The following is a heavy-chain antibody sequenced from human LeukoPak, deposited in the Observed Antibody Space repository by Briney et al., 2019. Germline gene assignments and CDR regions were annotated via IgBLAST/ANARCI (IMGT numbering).Heavy chain of an antibody. D-gene: IGHD3-10*02. Sequence: GGSLRLSCAASGSTFSSYEMNWVRQAPGKGLEWVSYISSSGSTIYYADSVKGRFTISRDNGKNSLYVQMNSLRAEDTAVYYCAELGITMIGGVWGKGTTVTISS. J-gene: IGHJ6*04. V-gene: IGHV3-48*03. CDR1: GSTFSSYE. CDR3: AELGITMIGGV. CDR2: ISSSGSTI.